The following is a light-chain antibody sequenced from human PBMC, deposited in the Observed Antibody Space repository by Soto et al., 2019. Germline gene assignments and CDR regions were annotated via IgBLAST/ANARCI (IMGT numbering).Light chain of an antibody. CDR2: EAS. Sequence: DIQMTQSPSSLSASVGDRVTITCRASQGIRHYLAWYQQKPGKVPKLLIYEASNLQSGVPSRFRGGGSGTEFTLTISSLQPDDFATYYCQHYNSYSEAFGQGTTVDIK. CDR1: QGIRHY. CDR3: QHYNSYSEA. J-gene: IGKJ1*01. V-gene: IGKV1-27*01.